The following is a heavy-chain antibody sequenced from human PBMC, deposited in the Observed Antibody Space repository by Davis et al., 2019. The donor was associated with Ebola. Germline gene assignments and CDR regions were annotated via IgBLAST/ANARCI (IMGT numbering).Heavy chain of an antibody. D-gene: IGHD3-10*01. Sequence: ASVKVSCKASGYSFTTYGMHWVRQAPGQGLEWMGRINPNSGGTNYAQKFQGRVTMTRDTSISTAYMELSRLRFDDTAVYYCARVWFGESGDYWGQGTLVTVSS. CDR2: INPNSGGT. CDR1: GYSFTTYG. V-gene: IGHV1-2*06. CDR3: ARVWFGESGDY. J-gene: IGHJ4*02.